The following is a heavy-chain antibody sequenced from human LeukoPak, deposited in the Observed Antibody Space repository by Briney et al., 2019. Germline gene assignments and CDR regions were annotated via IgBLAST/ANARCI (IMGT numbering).Heavy chain of an antibody. CDR1: GFTFSSYG. CDR3: ARVHQGLWSSYFYYVMYV. CDR2: INSRGTSK. D-gene: IGHD2-21*01. V-gene: IGHV3-48*03. J-gene: IGHJ6*01. Sequence: AGSLSVPHAASGFTFSSYGIYWVRQAPGKGLEWISYINSRGTSKNYADSVKGRFTISRENAKNSLYLQMSSLRAEDTAVYYCARVHQGLWSSYFYYVMYVW.